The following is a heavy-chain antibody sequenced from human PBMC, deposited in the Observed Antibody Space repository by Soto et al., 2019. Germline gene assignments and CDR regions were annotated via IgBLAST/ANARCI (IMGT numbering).Heavy chain of an antibody. CDR3: ARDQGTGDWFDA. V-gene: IGHV3-74*01. Sequence: PGGSLRLSCGASGFAFGNYWMHWVRQAPGKGLVWVSRINGDGSSTDYADSVKGRFTISRDNAKNTLYLQMNSLRAEDTAVYYCARDQGTGDWFDAWGQGTLVTVSS. D-gene: IGHD1-1*01. J-gene: IGHJ5*02. CDR1: GFAFGNYW. CDR2: INGDGSST.